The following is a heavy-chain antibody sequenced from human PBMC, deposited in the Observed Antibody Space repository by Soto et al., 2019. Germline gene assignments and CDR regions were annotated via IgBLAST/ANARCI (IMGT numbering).Heavy chain of an antibody. CDR2: VNPAGRAS. Sequence: EVQLVESGGGLAQPGGSLRLSCVGSGFTFSNYWVHWVRQVPGKGPVWVSRVNPAGRASSYADFVQGRFTVSRDNAKNTIYLEMNSLSADDTAVYYCATGGYSYGWSYWGQGTLVTVSS. V-gene: IGHV3-74*01. D-gene: IGHD5-18*01. CDR3: ATGGYSYGWSY. J-gene: IGHJ4*02. CDR1: GFTFSNYW.